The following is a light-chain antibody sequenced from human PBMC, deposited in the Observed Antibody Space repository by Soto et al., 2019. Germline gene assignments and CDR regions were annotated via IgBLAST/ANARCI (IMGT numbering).Light chain of an antibody. J-gene: IGKJ5*01. CDR1: QSVSSSR. Sequence: DILLTHSPATLSLSRGERSTLXXGASQSVSSSRLAWYQQKPALAPRVXIYDASSRATGSPDRFSGSGSGTDFTLTISRLEPEDFAVYYCQQYGNSPITFGPGTRLEIK. CDR2: DAS. V-gene: IGKV3D-20*01. CDR3: QQYGNSPIT.